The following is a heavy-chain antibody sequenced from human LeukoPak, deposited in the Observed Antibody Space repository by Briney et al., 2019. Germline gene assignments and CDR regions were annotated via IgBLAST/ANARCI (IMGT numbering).Heavy chain of an antibody. Sequence: GGSLRLSCAASGFTLDDYAMSWVRQAPGKGLEWVSGINWSGGSTGYADSVKGRFTISRDNAKNSLYLQVDSLRAEDTALYYCARGPYGSGNYYGPFDYWGQGTLVTVSS. CDR3: ARGPYGSGNYYGPFDY. D-gene: IGHD3-10*01. CDR2: INWSGGST. J-gene: IGHJ4*02. V-gene: IGHV3-20*04. CDR1: GFTLDDYA.